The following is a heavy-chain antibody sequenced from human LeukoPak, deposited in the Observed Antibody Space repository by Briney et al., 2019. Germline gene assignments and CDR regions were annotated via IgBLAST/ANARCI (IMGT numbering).Heavy chain of an antibody. CDR3: ATLKRVDIVVVPANRFDY. CDR1: GYTLAELS. V-gene: IGHV1-24*01. D-gene: IGHD2-2*03. Sequence: ASVKVSCKVSGYTLAELSMHWVRQAPGKGLEWMGGSDPEDGETIYAQKFQGRVTMTEDTSTDTAYMELSSLRSEDTAVYYCATLKRVDIVVVPANRFDYWGQGTLVTVSS. CDR2: SDPEDGET. J-gene: IGHJ4*02.